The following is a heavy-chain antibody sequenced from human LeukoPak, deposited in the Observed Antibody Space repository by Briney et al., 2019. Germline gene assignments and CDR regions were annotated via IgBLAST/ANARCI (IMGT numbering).Heavy chain of an antibody. CDR1: GGSISSSNYY. V-gene: IGHV4-39*07. D-gene: IGHD6-13*01. CDR2: IYYSGST. CDR3: ARVRGYSSSMYYFDY. Sequence: SETLSLTCTVSGGSISSSNYYWGWIRQPPGKGLEWIGSIYYSGSTYYSPSLKSRVTISVDTSKNQFSLKLSSVTAADTAVYYCARVRGYSSSMYYFDYWGQGTLVTVSS. J-gene: IGHJ4*02.